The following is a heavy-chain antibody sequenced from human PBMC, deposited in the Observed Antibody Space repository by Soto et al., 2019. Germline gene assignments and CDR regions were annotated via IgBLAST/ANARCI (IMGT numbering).Heavy chain of an antibody. D-gene: IGHD1-26*01. J-gene: IGHJ4*02. CDR1: GFTFSSYD. V-gene: IGHV3-23*01. Sequence: EVELLESGGDLVQPGGSLRLSCAASGFTFSSYDINWVRQAPGKGLEWVSAIGVYANTYYADSVKGRFTISRDDSRNTVHLHLNSLRVDDTAVYYCAKESTVGSPGDYFDSWGQGTLVTVSS. CDR2: IGVYANT. CDR3: AKESTVGSPGDYFDS.